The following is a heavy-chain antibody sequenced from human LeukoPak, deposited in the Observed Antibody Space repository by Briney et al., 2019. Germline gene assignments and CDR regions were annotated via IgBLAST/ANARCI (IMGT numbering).Heavy chain of an antibody. J-gene: IGHJ4*02. CDR1: ASTFDDYA. Sequence: GGSLRLSCVASASTFDDYAMHWVRQAPGKGLEWVSRISWNSGSIDYADSVKGRFTISRDNAKKSLYLQMNSLRAEDTALYYCAKAPRHGYNLNYFDSWGQGTLVTVSS. V-gene: IGHV3-9*01. CDR3: AKAPRHGYNLNYFDS. CDR2: ISWNSGSI. D-gene: IGHD5-24*01.